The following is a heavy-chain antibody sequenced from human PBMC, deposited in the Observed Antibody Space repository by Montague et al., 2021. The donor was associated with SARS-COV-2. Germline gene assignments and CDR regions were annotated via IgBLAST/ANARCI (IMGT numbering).Heavy chain of an antibody. CDR3: AAKVLTVPADY. CDR2: ISYGGIA. D-gene: IGHD4-11*01. V-gene: IGHV4-4*02. J-gene: IGHJ4*02. CDR1: GVSITSTNW. Sequence: SETLSLTCAVSGVSITSTNWWSLVRQPPGKGLEWIGEISYGGIATYNPSLKSRATISMDRSRNLFSLELSSVTAADTAIYYCAAKVLTVPADYWGQGTLVTVS.